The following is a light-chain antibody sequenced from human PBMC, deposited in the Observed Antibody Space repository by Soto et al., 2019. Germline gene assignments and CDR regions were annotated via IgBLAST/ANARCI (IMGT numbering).Light chain of an antibody. J-gene: IGKJ4*01. Sequence: EIVMTQSPATVSVSPGESATLSCRACQRVSSNLAWYQRKPGQAPRVLIYGASTKATVSPARFCGTGSRTEFALTISSQQSEDFPVHYCQQYNTWPPLTFGGGTKVKSK. CDR1: QRVSSN. CDR3: QQYNTWPPLT. CDR2: GAS. V-gene: IGKV3-15*01.